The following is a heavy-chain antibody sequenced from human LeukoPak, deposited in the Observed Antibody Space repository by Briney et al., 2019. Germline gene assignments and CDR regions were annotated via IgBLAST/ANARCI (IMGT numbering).Heavy chain of an antibody. J-gene: IGHJ4*02. Sequence: SETVSLTCTVSGGSISSSSYYWGWLRQPTGKGLEWIGSIYYSGSTYYNPSLKSRVTISVDTSKNQFSLKLSSVTAADTAVYYCARAIYCSSTSCYRAYDYWGQGTLVTVSS. D-gene: IGHD2-2*01. CDR3: ARAIYCSSTSCYRAYDY. CDR1: GGSISSSSYY. V-gene: IGHV4-39*07. CDR2: IYYSGST.